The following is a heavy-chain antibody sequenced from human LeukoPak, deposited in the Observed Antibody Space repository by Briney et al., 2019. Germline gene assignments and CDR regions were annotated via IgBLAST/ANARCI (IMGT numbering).Heavy chain of an antibody. D-gene: IGHD6-6*01. Sequence: GGSLRLSCAASGFTFSTYWLTWVRQAPGKGLEWVANIKQDGSEKYYVHSVKGRFTISRDNAKNSLYLQMNSLRAEDTAVYYCARESFAARWDWGQGTLVTVSS. V-gene: IGHV3-7*01. J-gene: IGHJ4*02. CDR1: GFTFSTYW. CDR3: ARESFAARWD. CDR2: IKQDGSEK.